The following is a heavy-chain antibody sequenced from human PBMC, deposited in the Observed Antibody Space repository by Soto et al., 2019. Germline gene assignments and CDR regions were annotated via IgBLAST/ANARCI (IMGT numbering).Heavy chain of an antibody. D-gene: IGHD3-10*01. CDR1: GFTVSSNY. V-gene: IGHV3-66*01. J-gene: IGHJ4*02. CDR3: ARGEEVLWFGGGLLPFDY. CDR2: IYSGGST. Sequence: GGSLRLSCAASGFTVSSNYMSWVRQAPGKGLEWVSVIYSGGSTYYADSVKGRFTISRDNSKNTLYLQMYSLRAEDTAVYYCARGEEVLWFGGGLLPFDYWGQGTLVTVSS.